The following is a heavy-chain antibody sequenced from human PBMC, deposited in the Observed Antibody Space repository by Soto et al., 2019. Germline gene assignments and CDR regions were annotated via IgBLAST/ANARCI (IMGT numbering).Heavy chain of an antibody. V-gene: IGHV4-4*02. Sequence: QVHLQESGPGVVKPSGTLSLTCVVSGDSISSSNWWSWVRQPPGKGLEWIGEIYHGGSTNYNPSLKSRVTISVDKSKNQCSLKLSSVTAADTAVYYCARNDDYVGWFDPWGQGTLVTVSS. CDR3: ARNDDYVGWFDP. CDR2: IYHGGST. D-gene: IGHD3-16*01. CDR1: GDSISSSNW. J-gene: IGHJ5*02.